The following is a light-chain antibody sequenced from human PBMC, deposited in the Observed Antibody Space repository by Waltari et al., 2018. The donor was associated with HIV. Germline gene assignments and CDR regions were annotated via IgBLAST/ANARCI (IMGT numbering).Light chain of an antibody. CDR2: DAN. J-gene: IGLJ3*02. CDR3: ASYTRTSTVV. CDR1: SRDIATY. V-gene: IGLV2-14*01. Sequence: QSALTQPASVSGSLGPSITISCIGTSRDIATYVSWYQHHPDNAPRLVIYDANTRPSGIPLRFSGSKSGNTASLTISGLQAEDEADYYCASYTRTSTVVFGGGTKVTVL.